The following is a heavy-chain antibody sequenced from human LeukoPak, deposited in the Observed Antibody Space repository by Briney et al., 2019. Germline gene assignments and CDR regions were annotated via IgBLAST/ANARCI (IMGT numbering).Heavy chain of an antibody. V-gene: IGHV1-46*01. CDR3: ARPLYSSGWYAFDY. J-gene: IGHJ4*02. Sequence: ASVKVSCKASGYTFTSYGISWVRQAPGHGLEWMGIINPISGATDYAQKFQGRVTMTRDTSTSTVYMELSSLRSEDTAVYYCARPLYSSGWYAFDYWGQGTLVTVSS. CDR2: INPISGAT. D-gene: IGHD6-19*01. CDR1: GYTFTSYG.